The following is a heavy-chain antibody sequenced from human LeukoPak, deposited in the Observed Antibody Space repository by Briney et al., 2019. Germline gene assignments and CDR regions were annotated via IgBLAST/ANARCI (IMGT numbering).Heavy chain of an antibody. Sequence: GGSLRLSCAASGFTFSTYAMHWVRQAPGRGLEYVSAISNNGGTTYYADSVKGRFTISRDNSKNTLYLQMSSLITEDTAVYYCVKGRSSKISAAWDYWGQGTLVTVSS. CDR2: ISNNGGTT. J-gene: IGHJ4*02. V-gene: IGHV3-64D*06. CDR3: VKGRSSKISAAWDY. CDR1: GFTFSTYA. D-gene: IGHD6-13*01.